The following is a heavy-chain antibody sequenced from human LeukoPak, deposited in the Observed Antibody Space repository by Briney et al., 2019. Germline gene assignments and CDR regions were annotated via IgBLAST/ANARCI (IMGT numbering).Heavy chain of an antibody. CDR1: GGSISSFY. CDR2: IYYTGST. CDR3: ARQSAAAGEWAFDY. Sequence: SETLSLTCTVSGGSISSFYWSWIRQPPGKGLEWIGFIYYTGSTDYNPSLKSRVTMSVDTSKNEFSLKLSSVTAADTAIFYCARQSAAAGEWAFDYWGQGTLVTVSP. J-gene: IGHJ4*02. D-gene: IGHD6-13*01. V-gene: IGHV4-59*08.